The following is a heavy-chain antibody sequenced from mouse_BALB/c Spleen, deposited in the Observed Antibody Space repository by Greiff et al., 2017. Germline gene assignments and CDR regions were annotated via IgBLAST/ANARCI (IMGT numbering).Heavy chain of an antibody. Sequence: QVQLQQPGSELVRPGASVKLSCKATGYTFSSYWIEWVKQRPGHGLEWIGEILPGSGSTNYNEKFKGKATFTADTSSNTAYMQLSSLTSEDSAVYYCARDFGKGWWGQGTTLTVSS. D-gene: IGHD2-3*01. CDR1: GYTFSSYW. CDR2: ILPGSGST. V-gene: IGHV1-9*01. CDR3: ARDFGKGW. J-gene: IGHJ2*01.